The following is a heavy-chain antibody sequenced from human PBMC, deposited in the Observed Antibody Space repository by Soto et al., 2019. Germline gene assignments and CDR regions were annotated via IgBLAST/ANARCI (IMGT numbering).Heavy chain of an antibody. V-gene: IGHV1-69*13. CDR2: IIPIFGTA. J-gene: IGHJ6*02. CDR3: ARVVDTAMEDYYYGMDV. D-gene: IGHD5-18*01. CDR1: GGTFSSYA. Sequence: SVKVSCKASGGTFSSYAISWVRQAPGQGLEWMGGIIPIFGTANYAQKFQGRVTITADESTSTAYMELSSLRSEDTAVYYCARVVDTAMEDYYYGMDVWGQGTTVTVSS.